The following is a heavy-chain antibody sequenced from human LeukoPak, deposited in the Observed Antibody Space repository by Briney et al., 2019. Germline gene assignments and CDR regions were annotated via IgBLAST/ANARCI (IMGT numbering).Heavy chain of an antibody. Sequence: SETLSLTCTVSGYSISSGYYWGWIRQPPGKGLEWIGEINHSGSTYYNPSLKSRVTISVDTSKNQFSPKLSSVTAADTAVYYCARVPRSYYDSSGPGDMDVWGKGTTVTVSS. CDR2: INHSGST. CDR3: ARVPRSYYDSSGPGDMDV. J-gene: IGHJ6*03. D-gene: IGHD3-22*01. V-gene: IGHV4-38-2*02. CDR1: GYSISSGYY.